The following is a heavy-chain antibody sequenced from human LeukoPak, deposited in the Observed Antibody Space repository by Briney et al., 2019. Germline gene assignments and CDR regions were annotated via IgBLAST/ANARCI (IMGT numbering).Heavy chain of an antibody. CDR1: GYSFTTYW. CDR2: IYPDDSDT. Sequence: GESLQISCETSGYSFTTYWIGWVRQRPGTGLEWVGAIYPDDSDTRYSPSFQGQVTISADKSISTAYLQWSSLKASDTAMYYCAITDSSGYYLDYWGQGTLVTVSS. D-gene: IGHD3-22*01. CDR3: AITDSSGYYLDY. V-gene: IGHV5-51*01. J-gene: IGHJ4*02.